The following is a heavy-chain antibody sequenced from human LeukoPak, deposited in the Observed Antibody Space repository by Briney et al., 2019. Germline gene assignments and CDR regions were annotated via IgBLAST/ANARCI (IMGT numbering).Heavy chain of an antibody. D-gene: IGHD3-3*01. Sequence: ASVKVSCKASGYTFTSYGISWVRQAPGQELEWMGWISAYNGNTNYAQKLQGRVTMTTDTSTSTAYMELRSLRSDDTAVYYCARVFRWSGYDQSSWFDPWGQGTLVTVSS. J-gene: IGHJ5*02. V-gene: IGHV1-18*01. CDR3: ARVFRWSGYDQSSWFDP. CDR1: GYTFTSYG. CDR2: ISAYNGNT.